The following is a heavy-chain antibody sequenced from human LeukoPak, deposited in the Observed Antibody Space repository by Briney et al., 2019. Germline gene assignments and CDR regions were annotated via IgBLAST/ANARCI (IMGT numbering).Heavy chain of an antibody. CDR1: GGTLSSYG. V-gene: IGHV1-69*13. Sequence: SVKVSCKASGGTLSSYGISWVRQAPGQGLEWMGGIIPIFGTGNYAQKFQGRVTITADESTSTAYMELSSLRSEDTAVYYCARAYSGYDYYYYYGMDVWGQGTTVTVSS. CDR3: ARAYSGYDYYYYYGMDV. CDR2: IIPIFGTG. J-gene: IGHJ6*02. D-gene: IGHD5-12*01.